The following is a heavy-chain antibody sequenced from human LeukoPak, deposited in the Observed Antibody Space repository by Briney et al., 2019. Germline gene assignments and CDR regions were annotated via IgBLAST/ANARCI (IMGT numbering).Heavy chain of an antibody. D-gene: IGHD1-1*01. CDR2: ISGSGGST. CDR3: AKGRDSTATRGYFDY. J-gene: IGHJ4*02. Sequence: GGSLRLSCAASGFTFSNFGLNWVRQAPGKGLEWVSAISGSGGSTYYADSAKGRFTISRDNSKNTVYLQMNSLRAEDTAVYYCAKGRDSTATRGYFDYWGQGTLVTVSS. V-gene: IGHV3-23*01. CDR1: GFTFSNFG.